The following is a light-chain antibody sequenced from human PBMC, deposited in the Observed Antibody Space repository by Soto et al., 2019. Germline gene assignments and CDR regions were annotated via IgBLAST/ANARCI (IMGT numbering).Light chain of an antibody. Sequence: EIVMTQSPATLSVSPGERATLSCRASQSVSSNLAWYQQKPGQAPRLLIYGASTRATGIPARFSGSGSGTEFTLTISRLQSEDFAVYDGQQYNNWPRYTFGQGTKLEIK. CDR3: QQYNNWPRYT. CDR1: QSVSSN. CDR2: GAS. J-gene: IGKJ2*01. V-gene: IGKV3-15*01.